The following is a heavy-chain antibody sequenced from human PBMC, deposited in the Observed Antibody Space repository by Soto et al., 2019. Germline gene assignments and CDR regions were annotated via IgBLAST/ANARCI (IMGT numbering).Heavy chain of an antibody. V-gene: IGHV4-31*03. CDR3: ERDAGVGDITYAMDV. CDR2: IYYSGST. D-gene: IGHD1-26*01. Sequence: SETLSLTCTVSGGSISSGGYYWSWIRQHPGKGLEWIGYIYYSGSTYYNPSLKSRVTISVDTSKNQFSLKLSSVTAADTAVYYCERDAGVGDITYAMDVWGQGTTVAVSS. CDR1: GGSISSGGYY. J-gene: IGHJ6*02.